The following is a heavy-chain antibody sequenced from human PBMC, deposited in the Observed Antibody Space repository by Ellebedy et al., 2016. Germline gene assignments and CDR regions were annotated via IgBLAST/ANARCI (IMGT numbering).Heavy chain of an antibody. V-gene: IGHV1-2*02. CDR2: INPNSGGT. CDR3: ARVRGVESILPYFQH. J-gene: IGHJ1*01. Sequence: ASVKVSXKASGYTFTGYYMHWVRQAPGQGLEWMGWINPNSGGTNYAQKFQGRVTMTRDTSISTAYMELSRLRSDDTAVYYCARVRGVESILPYFQHWGQGTLVTVSS. D-gene: IGHD6-6*01. CDR1: GYTFTGYY.